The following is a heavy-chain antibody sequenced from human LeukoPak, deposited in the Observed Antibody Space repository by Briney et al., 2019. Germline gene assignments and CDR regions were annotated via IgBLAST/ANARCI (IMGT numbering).Heavy chain of an antibody. D-gene: IGHD3-3*01. CDR3: ARHPDFWRGYYSNWFDP. CDR2: IYYSGST. CDR1: GGSISSYY. V-gene: IGHV4-59*08. Sequence: SETLSLTCTVSGGSISSYYWSWIRQPPGKGLEWIGYIYYSGSTNYNPSLKSRVTISVDTSKNQFSLKLSSVTAADTAVYYCARHPDFWRGYYSNWFDPWGQRTLVTVSS. J-gene: IGHJ5*02.